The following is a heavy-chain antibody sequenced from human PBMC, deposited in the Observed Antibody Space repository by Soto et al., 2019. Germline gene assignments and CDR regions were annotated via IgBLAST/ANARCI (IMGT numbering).Heavy chain of an antibody. V-gene: IGHV3-23*01. Sequence: GGSLRLSCAASGFPFSSYAMSWVRQAPGKGLEWVSLITGRAGATYYADSVKGRFTISRDNSKNTLDLQMDSLSVEDTAVYFCSKDRVGDGYAFDSWGQGTLVTVSS. CDR2: ITGRAGAT. CDR3: SKDRVGDGYAFDS. J-gene: IGHJ4*02. D-gene: IGHD1-26*01. CDR1: GFPFSSYA.